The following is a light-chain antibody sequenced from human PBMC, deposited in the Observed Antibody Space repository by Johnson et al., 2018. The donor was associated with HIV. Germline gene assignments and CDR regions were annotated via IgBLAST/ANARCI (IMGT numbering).Light chain of an antibody. Sequence: QSVLTQPPSVSAAPGQKVTISCSGSSSNIGKNYVSWYQQLPGTAPKLLIYDNNKRPSGIPDRFSGSKSGTSATLGITGLQTGDEADYYGGTWDSSLRTGFFGTGTKVTVL. CDR2: DNN. CDR3: GTWDSSLRTGF. J-gene: IGLJ1*01. CDR1: SSNIGKNY. V-gene: IGLV1-51*01.